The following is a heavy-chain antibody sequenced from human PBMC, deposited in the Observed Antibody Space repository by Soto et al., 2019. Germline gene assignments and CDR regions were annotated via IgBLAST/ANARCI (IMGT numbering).Heavy chain of an antibody. CDR1: GFTFSSYD. D-gene: IGHD3-10*01. Sequence: PGGSLRLSCAASGFTFSSYDMHWVRQATGKGLEWVSAIGTAGDTYYPGSVKGRFTISRENAKNSLYLQMNSLRAEDTAVYYCARDTYGSGKSNYYYYGMDVWGQGTTVTVSS. V-gene: IGHV3-13*01. J-gene: IGHJ6*02. CDR3: ARDTYGSGKSNYYYYGMDV. CDR2: IGTAGDT.